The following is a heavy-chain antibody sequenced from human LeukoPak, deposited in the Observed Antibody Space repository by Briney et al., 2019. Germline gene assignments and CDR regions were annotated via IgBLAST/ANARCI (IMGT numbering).Heavy chain of an antibody. Sequence: ETLSLTCNVSGVSIRSYYWSWIRQPPGKGLEWIGYISYSGSTNYNPSLKSRVTISLDTSTSHFSLNVTSVTAADTAVYYCARDRDYVGGFDPWGQGILVTVSS. CDR1: GVSIRSYY. V-gene: IGHV4-59*01. CDR3: ARDRDYVGGFDP. D-gene: IGHD2-21*01. CDR2: ISYSGST. J-gene: IGHJ5*02.